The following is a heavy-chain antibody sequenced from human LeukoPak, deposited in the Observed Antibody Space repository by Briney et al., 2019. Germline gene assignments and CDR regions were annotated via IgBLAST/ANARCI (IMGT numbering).Heavy chain of an antibody. CDR3: ARANPKYGSGSDITDY. J-gene: IGHJ4*02. CDR1: GYTFTRYD. V-gene: IGHV1-46*01. CDR2: INPSGGST. D-gene: IGHD3-10*01. Sequence: GASVKVSCKASGYTFTRYDIQWVRQAPGQGLEWMGIINPSGGSTNYTQKFQGRVTMTRNTSISTAYMELSSLRSEDTAVYYCARANPKYGSGSDITDYWGQGTLVTVSS.